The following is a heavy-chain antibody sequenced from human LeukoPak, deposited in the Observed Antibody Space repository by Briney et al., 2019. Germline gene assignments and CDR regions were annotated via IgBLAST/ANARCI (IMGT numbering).Heavy chain of an antibody. CDR1: GYTFTSYG. V-gene: IGHV1-18*01. D-gene: IGHD5-12*01. CDR2: ISAYNGNT. CDR3: ARVWGGYDYYYYYGMDV. Sequence: ASVKVSCKASGYTFTSYGISWVREAPGQGLEWRGWISAYNGNTNYAQKLQGRVTMTTDTSTSTAYMELRSLRSDDTAVYYCARVWGGYDYYYYYGMDVWGQGTTVTVSS. J-gene: IGHJ6*02.